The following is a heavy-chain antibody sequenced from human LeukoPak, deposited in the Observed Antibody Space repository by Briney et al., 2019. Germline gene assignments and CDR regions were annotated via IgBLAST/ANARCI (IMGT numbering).Heavy chain of an antibody. CDR3: ARGRYSGSYYTDAFDI. J-gene: IGHJ3*02. D-gene: IGHD1-26*01. CDR1: GGSFSGYY. Sequence: PSETLSLTCAVYGGSFSGYYWSWIRQPPGKGLEWIGEINHSGSTNYNPSLKSRVTISVDTSKNQFSLKLSSVTAADTAVYYCARGRYSGSYYTDAFDIWGQGTMVTVSS. CDR2: INHSGST. V-gene: IGHV4-34*01.